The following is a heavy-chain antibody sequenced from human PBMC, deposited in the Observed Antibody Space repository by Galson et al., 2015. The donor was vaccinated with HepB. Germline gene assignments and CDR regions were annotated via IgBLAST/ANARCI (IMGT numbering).Heavy chain of an antibody. CDR1: GFTFSSYS. D-gene: IGHD4-23*01. CDR2: ISSSSSYI. V-gene: IGHV3-21*01. J-gene: IGHJ3*02. Sequence: SLRLSCAASGFTFSSYSMNWVRQAPGKGLEWVSSISSSSSYIYYADSVKGRFTISRDNAKNSLYLQMNSLRAEDTAVYYCARDGGGNRAFDIWGQGTMVTVSS. CDR3: ARDGGGNRAFDI.